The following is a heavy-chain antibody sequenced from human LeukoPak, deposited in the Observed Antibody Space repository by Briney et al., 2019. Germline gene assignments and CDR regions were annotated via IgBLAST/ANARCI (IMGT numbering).Heavy chain of an antibody. CDR3: ALYSSSSLDAFDI. V-gene: IGHV3-30*02. CDR2: IRYDGSNK. Sequence: GGSLRLSCAASGFTFSSYGMHWVRQAPGKGLEWVAFIRYDGSNKYYADSVKGRFTISRGNSKNTLYLQMNSLRAEDTAVYYCALYSSSSLDAFDIWGQGTMVTVSS. D-gene: IGHD6-6*01. J-gene: IGHJ3*02. CDR1: GFTFSSYG.